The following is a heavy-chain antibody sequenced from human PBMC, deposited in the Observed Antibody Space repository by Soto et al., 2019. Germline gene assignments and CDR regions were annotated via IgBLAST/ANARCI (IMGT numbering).Heavy chain of an antibody. V-gene: IGHV3-23*01. CDR1: VFTFSSYA. CDR2: ISGSGGST. J-gene: IGHJ3*02. D-gene: IGHD3-9*01. Sequence: PVGSLRLSCAASVFTFSSYAMSWVRHAPGKWLEWVSAISGSGGSTYYADSVKGRFTISRDNSKNTLYLQMNSLRAEDTAVYYYAKDRYFDWLLPENRGAFDSWGQGTMVNVSS. CDR3: AKDRYFDWLLPENRGAFDS.